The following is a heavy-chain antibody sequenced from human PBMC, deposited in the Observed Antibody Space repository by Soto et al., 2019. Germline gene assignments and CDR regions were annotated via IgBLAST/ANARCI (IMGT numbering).Heavy chain of an antibody. CDR2: MNPNSGNT. CDR1: GYTFTSYD. V-gene: IGHV1-8*01. Sequence: ASVKVSCKASGYTFTSYDINWVRQATGQGLEWMGWMNPNSGNTGYAQKFQGRVTMTRNTSISTAYMELSSLRSEDTAVYYCARGKGVEIFVVVIMYYYYMDVWGKGITVTVS. J-gene: IGHJ6*03. D-gene: IGHD3-3*01. CDR3: ARGKGVEIFVVVIMYYYYMDV.